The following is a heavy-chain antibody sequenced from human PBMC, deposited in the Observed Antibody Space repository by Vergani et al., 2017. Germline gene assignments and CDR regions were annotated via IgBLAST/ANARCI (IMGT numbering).Heavy chain of an antibody. CDR2: ICHTEDT. V-gene: IGHV4-31*11. J-gene: IGHJ4*02. D-gene: IGHD5-24*01. CDR3: ATIGYRRWGYYFDY. Sequence: QVQLQESGPGVVKPSQTLSLTCAVSGGSISSGDHCWTWIRQRPGKGLEWIGEICHTEDTKYSPSLKSRVTVSVDESRNLFSLRLNSVTAADTAVYYCATIGYRRWGYYFDYCGQGILVTVSS. CDR1: GGSISSGDHC.